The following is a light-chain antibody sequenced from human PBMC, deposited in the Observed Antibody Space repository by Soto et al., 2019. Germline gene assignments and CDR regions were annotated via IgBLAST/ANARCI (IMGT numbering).Light chain of an antibody. Sequence: QSALTQPASVSGSPRQSITISCTGTSSDVGGYNFVSWYQQHPGKVPKLMIFDVNRRPSGVSDRFSGSKSGNTASLNISGLQAEDEGDYYCCSYTSSSTHVFGSGTKVTVL. J-gene: IGLJ1*01. CDR2: DVN. CDR3: CSYTSSSTHV. V-gene: IGLV2-14*03. CDR1: SSDVGGYNF.